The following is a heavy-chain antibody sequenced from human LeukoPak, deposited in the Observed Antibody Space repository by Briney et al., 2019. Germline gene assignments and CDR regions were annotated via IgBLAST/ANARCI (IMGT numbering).Heavy chain of an antibody. V-gene: IGHV4-39*01. D-gene: IGHD3-22*01. CDR1: GGSISSSSYY. Sequence: PSETPSLTCTVSGGSISSSSYYWGWIRQPPGKGLEWIGSIYYSGSTYYNPSLKSRVTISVDTSKNQFSLKLSSVTAADTAVYYCARQGGSSSAYYWFDPWGQGTLVTVSS. J-gene: IGHJ5*02. CDR2: IYYSGST. CDR3: ARQGGSSSAYYWFDP.